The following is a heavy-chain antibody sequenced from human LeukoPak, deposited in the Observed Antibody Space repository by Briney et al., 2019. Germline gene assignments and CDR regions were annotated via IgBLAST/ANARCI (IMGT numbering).Heavy chain of an antibody. CDR2: ISYDGINK. CDR1: GFIFSNYA. Sequence: GGSLRLSCAVSGFIFSNYAMHWVRQAPGMGLEWVAVISYDGINKYYAGSVKGRFTISRDNSRNTLYLQMNSLRPDDSAVYYCASSSLHCSAGNCPFLADEYWGQGTLVTVSS. D-gene: IGHD2-15*01. V-gene: IGHV3-30*04. CDR3: ASSSLHCSAGNCPFLADEY. J-gene: IGHJ4*02.